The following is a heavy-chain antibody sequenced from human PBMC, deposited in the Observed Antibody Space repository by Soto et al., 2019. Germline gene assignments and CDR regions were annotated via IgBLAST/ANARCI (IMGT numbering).Heavy chain of an antibody. Sequence: QVQLVASGGGVVQPGRSLRLSCTVSGFTFRSYGMHWVRQAPGKGLQWVAGISYDGSNEDYADSVKGRFTISRENSKNTLYLQMNSLRGEDTALYYCAKGLSVIQPWLMDAYWGQGTLVTVSS. CDR1: GFTFRSYG. CDR3: AKGLSVIQPWLMDAY. CDR2: ISYDGSNE. V-gene: IGHV3-30*18. J-gene: IGHJ4*02. D-gene: IGHD5-18*01.